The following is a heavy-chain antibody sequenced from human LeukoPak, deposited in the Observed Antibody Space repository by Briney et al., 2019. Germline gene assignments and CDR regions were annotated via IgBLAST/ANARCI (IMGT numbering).Heavy chain of an antibody. V-gene: IGHV3-33*01. J-gene: IGHJ4*02. CDR1: GFTFNSCG. D-gene: IGHD5-12*01. CDR3: ARTLRGYSAYDSFFDS. Sequence: PGRSLRLSCAASGFTFNSCGMHWVRQAPGKGLEWVAVIWYDGSNKYYADSVKGRFTISRDNSKNTLYLQMNSLRAGDTAVYYCARTLRGYSAYDSFFDSGGRGTLVTVSS. CDR2: IWYDGSNK.